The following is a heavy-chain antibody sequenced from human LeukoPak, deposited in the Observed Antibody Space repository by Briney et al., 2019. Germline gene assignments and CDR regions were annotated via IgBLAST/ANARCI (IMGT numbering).Heavy chain of an antibody. CDR2: ISYDGSNK. CDR1: GFTFSSYA. V-gene: IGHV3-30*04. Sequence: GGSLRLSCAASGFTFSSYAMHWVRQAPGKGLEWVAVISYDGSNKYYADSVKGRFTISRDYSKNTLYLQMNSLSAEDTAVYYCARGGDNDYWGQGTLVTVSS. CDR3: ARGGDNDY. J-gene: IGHJ4*02. D-gene: IGHD2-21*01.